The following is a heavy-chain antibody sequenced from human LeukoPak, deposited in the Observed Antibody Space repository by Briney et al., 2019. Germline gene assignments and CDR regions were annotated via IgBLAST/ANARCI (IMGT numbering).Heavy chain of an antibody. CDR1: GGSLSSISSINYH. D-gene: IGHD4-23*01. CDR2: IYYSGST. Sequence: PSETLSLTCIVSGGSLSSISSINYHWGWIRQPPGKGLEWIGSIYYSGSTYYNPSLKSRVTISVDTSKNQFSLKLSSVTAADTALYYCAREMGVVTAHGIDVWGQGTTVTVSS. V-gene: IGHV4-39*02. CDR3: AREMGVVTAHGIDV. J-gene: IGHJ6*02.